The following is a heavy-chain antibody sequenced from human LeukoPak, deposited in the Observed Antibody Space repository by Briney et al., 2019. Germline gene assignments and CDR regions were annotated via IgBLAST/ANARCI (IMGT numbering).Heavy chain of an antibody. CDR3: AKVGSSTMIVVVIPFDY. CDR2: ISGSGGST. V-gene: IGHV3-23*01. J-gene: IGHJ4*02. D-gene: IGHD3-22*01. Sequence: GGSLRLSCAASGFTFSSYAMSWVRQAPGKGLEWVSAISGSGGSTYYADSVKGRFTISRDNSKNTLYLQMNSLRAEDTAVYYCAKVGSSTMIVVVIPFDYWGQGTLVTVSS. CDR1: GFTFSSYA.